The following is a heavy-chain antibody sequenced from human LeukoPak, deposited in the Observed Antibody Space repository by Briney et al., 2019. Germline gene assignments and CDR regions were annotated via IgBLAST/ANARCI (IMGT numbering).Heavy chain of an antibody. CDR2: ISSSGSTI. CDR1: GFTFSSYE. J-gene: IGHJ4*02. CDR3: ARESPGTTSYY. V-gene: IGHV3-48*03. Sequence: PGRSLRLSCAASGFTFSSYEMNWVHQAPGKGLEWVSYISSSGSTIYYADSVKGRFTISRDNAKNSLYLQMNSLRAEDTAVYYCARESPGTTSYYWGQGTLVTVSS. D-gene: IGHD1-1*01.